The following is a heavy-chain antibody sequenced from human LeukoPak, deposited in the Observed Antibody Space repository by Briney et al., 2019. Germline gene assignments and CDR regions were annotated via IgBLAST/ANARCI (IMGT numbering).Heavy chain of an antibody. V-gene: IGHV1-18*01. J-gene: IGHJ5*02. CDR2: ISAYNGNT. Sequence: ASVKVSCKASGGTFSSYAIIWVRQAAAQGLEWMGWISAYNGNTNYAQKLQGRVTMTTDTSTNTAYMELRSLRSDDPAVYYCARGSQPNYVWGSYRRSAPNWFDPWGQGTLVTVSS. D-gene: IGHD3-16*02. CDR1: GGTFSSYA. CDR3: ARGSQPNYVWGSYRRSAPNWFDP.